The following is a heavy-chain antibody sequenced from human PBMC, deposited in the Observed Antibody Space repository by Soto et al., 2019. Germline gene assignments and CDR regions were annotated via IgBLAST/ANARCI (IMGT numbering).Heavy chain of an antibody. CDR3: AKDIRSLPTDAFDI. CDR1: VFTFDDYA. D-gene: IGHD4-17*01. Sequence: GWSLRLSCASSVFTFDDYAMHWVRQAPGKDLEWVSGISWNSGSIGYAGSVKGRFTISRDNAKNSLYLQMNSLRAEDTALYYCAKDIRSLPTDAFDIWGQGTMVTVSS. V-gene: IGHV3-9*01. CDR2: ISWNSGSI. J-gene: IGHJ3*02.